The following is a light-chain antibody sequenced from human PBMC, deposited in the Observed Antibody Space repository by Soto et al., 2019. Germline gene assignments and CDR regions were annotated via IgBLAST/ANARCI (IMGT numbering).Light chain of an antibody. CDR1: QSVISTY. CDR2: RGS. CDR3: QHYGNSMYT. Sequence: EVVLTQSPGTLSLSPGERATLSCRASQSVISTYLAWYQQKPGQAPRLLIYRGSGRATGIPERFSGSGSGTDFTLTISSLEPEDCAVYYCQHYGNSMYTFGPGTKLEIK. V-gene: IGKV3-20*01. J-gene: IGKJ2*01.